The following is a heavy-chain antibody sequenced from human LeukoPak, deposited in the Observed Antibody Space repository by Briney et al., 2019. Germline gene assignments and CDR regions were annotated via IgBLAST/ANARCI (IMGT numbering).Heavy chain of an antibody. CDR1: GFTFSSYG. Sequence: GGSLRLSCAASGFTFSSYGMHWVRQAPGKGLEWVAVIWYDGGNKYYADSVKGRFTISRDNSKNTLYLQMNSLRAEDTAVYYCAREGPNYYHYYGMDVWGQGTTVTVSS. J-gene: IGHJ6*02. CDR3: AREGPNYYHYYGMDV. V-gene: IGHV3-33*01. CDR2: IWYDGGNK.